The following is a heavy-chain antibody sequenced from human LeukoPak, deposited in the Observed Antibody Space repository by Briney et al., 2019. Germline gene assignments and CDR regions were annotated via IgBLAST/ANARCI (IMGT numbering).Heavy chain of an antibody. D-gene: IGHD3-10*01. V-gene: IGHV1-18*01. Sequence: ASVKVSCKASGYTFTSYGISWVRQAPGQGLEWMGWSSAYNGNTNYVQKLQGRVTMTEDTSTDTAYMELSSLRSEDTAVYYCATDNRFGELFDYWGQGTLVTVSS. J-gene: IGHJ4*02. CDR1: GYTFTSYG. CDR2: SSAYNGNT. CDR3: ATDNRFGELFDY.